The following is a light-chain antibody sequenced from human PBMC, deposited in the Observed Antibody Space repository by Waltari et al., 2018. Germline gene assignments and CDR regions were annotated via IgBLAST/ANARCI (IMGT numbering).Light chain of an antibody. CDR1: QSISNY. J-gene: IGKJ4*02. Sequence: DIQMTQSPSSLSASVGDRVTITCRTSQSISNYLNWYQQEPGKATKLLIYAAASLQSGVPSRCSGSGSGTDVTLTNSSLQPEDFATYYCQQSDSNPSLTFGRGTKVEIK. CDR3: QQSDSNPSLT. CDR2: AAA. V-gene: IGKV1-39*01.